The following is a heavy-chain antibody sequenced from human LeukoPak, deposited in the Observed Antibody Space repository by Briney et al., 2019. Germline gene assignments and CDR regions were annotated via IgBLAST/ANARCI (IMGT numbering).Heavy chain of an antibody. CDR3: ARLLPIAVSGSTYYYGMDV. Sequence: SETLSLTCTVSGGSISSYYRSWIRQPAGEGLEWIGRIYTSGSTSYNPSLKSRVTMSVDSSKNQFSLKLTSVTAADTAVYYCARLLPIAVSGSTYYYGMDVWGQGTTVTVSS. J-gene: IGHJ6*02. V-gene: IGHV4-4*07. CDR2: IYTSGST. CDR1: GGSISSYY. D-gene: IGHD6-19*01.